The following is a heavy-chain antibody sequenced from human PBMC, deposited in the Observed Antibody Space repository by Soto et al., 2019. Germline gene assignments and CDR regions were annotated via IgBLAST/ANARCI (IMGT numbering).Heavy chain of an antibody. CDR1: GYTFTSYG. J-gene: IGHJ3*02. CDR3: ARSRGYSYGYRLSPTWQRAFDI. CDR2: ISAYNGNT. V-gene: IGHV1-18*01. D-gene: IGHD5-18*01. Sequence: ASVKVSCKASGYTFTSYGISWVRQAPGQGLEWMGWISAYNGNTNYAQKLQGRVTMTTDTSTSTAYMELRSLRSDDTAVYYCARSRGYSYGYRLSPTWQRAFDIWGQGTMVTVSS.